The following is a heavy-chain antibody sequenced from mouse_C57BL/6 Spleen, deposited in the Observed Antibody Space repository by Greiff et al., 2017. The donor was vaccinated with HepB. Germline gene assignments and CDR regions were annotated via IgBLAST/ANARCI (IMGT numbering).Heavy chain of an antibody. CDR2: IDPSDSYT. V-gene: IGHV1-50*01. Sequence: QVQLQQPGAELVKPGASVKLSCKASGYTFTSYWMQWVKQRPGQGLEWIGEIDPSDSYTNYNQKFKGKATLTVDTSSSTAYMQRSRLTSEDSAVYYCSRRRIYYDYGGFAYWGQGTLVTVSA. CDR3: SRRRIYYDYGGFAY. J-gene: IGHJ3*01. CDR1: GYTFTSYW. D-gene: IGHD2-4*01.